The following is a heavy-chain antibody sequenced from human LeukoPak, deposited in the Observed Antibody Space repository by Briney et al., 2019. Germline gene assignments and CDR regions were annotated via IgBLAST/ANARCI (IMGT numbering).Heavy chain of an antibody. V-gene: IGHV4-59*08. Sequence: SETLSLTCTVSGGSISSYYWSWIRQPPGKGLEWIGYIYYSGSTYYNPSLKSRVTISVDTSKNQFSLKLSSVTAADTAVYYCARADTAMVHFDYWGQGTLVTVSS. CDR2: IYYSGST. CDR1: GGSISSYY. D-gene: IGHD5-18*01. CDR3: ARADTAMVHFDY. J-gene: IGHJ4*02.